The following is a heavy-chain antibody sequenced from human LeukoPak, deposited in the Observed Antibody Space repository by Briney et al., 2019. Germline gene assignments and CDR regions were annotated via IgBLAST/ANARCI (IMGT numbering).Heavy chain of an antibody. CDR1: GGTFTSYY. Sequence: GASVKVSCKASGGTFTSYYMHWVRQAPGQGLEWMGIINPSGGSTSYAQKFQGRVTMTEDTSTDTAYMELSSLRSEDTAVYYCATEGSPKYFDYWGQGTLVTVSS. V-gene: IGHV1-46*01. CDR3: ATEGSPKYFDY. J-gene: IGHJ4*02. CDR2: INPSGGST.